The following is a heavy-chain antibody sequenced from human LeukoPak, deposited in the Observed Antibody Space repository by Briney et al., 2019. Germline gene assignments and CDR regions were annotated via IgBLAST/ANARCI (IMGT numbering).Heavy chain of an antibody. J-gene: IGHJ5*02. CDR3: ARGGDVLRFLKWSGNNWFDP. D-gene: IGHD3-3*01. V-gene: IGHV3-7*04. Sequence: GGSLRLSCAASGFTFSSYWMSWVRQAPGKGLEWVANIKEDGSEKYYVDSVKGRFTISRDNAKNSLYLQMNSLRAEDTAVYYCARGGDVLRFLKWSGNNWFDPWGQGTLVTVSA. CDR1: GFTFSSYW. CDR2: IKEDGSEK.